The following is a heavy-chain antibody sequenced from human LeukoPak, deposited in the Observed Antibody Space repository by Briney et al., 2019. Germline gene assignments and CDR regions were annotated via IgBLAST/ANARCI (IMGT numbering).Heavy chain of an antibody. CDR3: TRVVNGGHFDP. CDR2: VYHTGTS. J-gene: IGHJ5*02. CDR1: GASINDYY. Sequence: SETLSLTCSVSGASINDYYWTWIRQPPGKGLEWLGYVYHTGTSGYHPSLKSRVAMSLDTSKNQVSLKLSSVTAADTAVYFCTRVVNGGHFDPWGQGTLVTVSS. D-gene: IGHD2-8*01. V-gene: IGHV4-59*12.